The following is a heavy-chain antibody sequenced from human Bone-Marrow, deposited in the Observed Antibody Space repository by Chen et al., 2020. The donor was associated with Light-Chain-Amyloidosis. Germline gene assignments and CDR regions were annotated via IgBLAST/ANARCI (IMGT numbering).Heavy chain of an antibody. Sequence: QIQLVQSGTEVKKPGASVKDSCNISGSTLTDLPIHWVRQAAGKGLEWMGGFDPEDSETIYAQKFQGRVTMTEDTSTGKASMELTSLTYEDTAIYYCVSQEHLRSTSSTWFDPWGQGTLLTVSS. D-gene: IGHD2-2*01. CDR2: FDPEDSET. V-gene: IGHV1-24*01. CDR3: VSQEHLRSTSSTWFDP. J-gene: IGHJ5*02. CDR1: GSTLTDLP.